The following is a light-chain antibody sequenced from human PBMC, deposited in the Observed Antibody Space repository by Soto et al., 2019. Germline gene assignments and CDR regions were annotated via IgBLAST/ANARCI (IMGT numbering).Light chain of an antibody. Sequence: FMLTQPHSVSESPGKTVTISCTRSSGSIASNYVQWSQQRPGSAPTTLIFEDDHRPSGVPDRFSGSIDGSSNSASLTISGLKAEDEADYYCQSYDSSSVIFGGGTKLTVL. J-gene: IGLJ2*01. CDR3: QSYDSSSVI. CDR1: SGSIASNY. CDR2: EDD. V-gene: IGLV6-57*03.